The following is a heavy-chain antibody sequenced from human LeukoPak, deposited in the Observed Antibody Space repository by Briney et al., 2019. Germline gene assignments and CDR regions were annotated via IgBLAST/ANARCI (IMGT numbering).Heavy chain of an antibody. CDR1: GGTFSSYA. D-gene: IGHD3-22*01. J-gene: IGHJ3*02. CDR3: ARDYYDSSEGFDI. CDR2: ISAYNGNT. V-gene: IGHV1-18*01. Sequence: ASVKVSCKASGGTFSSYAISWVRQAPGQGLEWMGWISAYNGNTNYAQKLQGRVTMTTDTSTSTAYMELRSLRSDDTAVYYCARDYYDSSEGFDIWGQGTMVTVSS.